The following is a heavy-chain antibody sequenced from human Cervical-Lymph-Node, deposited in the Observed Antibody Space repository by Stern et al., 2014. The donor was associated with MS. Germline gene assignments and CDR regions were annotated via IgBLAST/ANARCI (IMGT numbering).Heavy chain of an antibody. V-gene: IGHV1-69*12. CDR3: ARDLSGIGYYDY. CDR2: IIPMAGKE. J-gene: IGHJ4*02. CDR1: GGTFTTSA. D-gene: IGHD3-22*01. Sequence: QAQLVQSGAEVKKPGSPVRVSCKASGGTFTTSAISWVRQAPGQGLEWMGGIIPMAGKEKYAQKFQGRVTITADASTTTAYMELSSLKFDDTAVYYCARDLSGIGYYDYWGQGTLVAVSS.